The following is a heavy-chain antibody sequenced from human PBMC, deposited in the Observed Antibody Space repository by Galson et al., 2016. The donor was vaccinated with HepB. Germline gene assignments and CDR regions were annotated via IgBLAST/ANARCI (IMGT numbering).Heavy chain of an antibody. Sequence: SLRLSCAASAFTFSTYGMHWVRQAPGKGLEWVAVISYDGSKKYYADSVKGRFTISRDNSKNTLYLQMNSLRTEDTAVYYCAKDPYYYGSGSYYLDYWGQGTLVTVSS. D-gene: IGHD3-10*01. CDR2: ISYDGSKK. J-gene: IGHJ4*02. CDR3: AKDPYYYGSGSYYLDY. V-gene: IGHV3-30*18. CDR1: AFTFSTYG.